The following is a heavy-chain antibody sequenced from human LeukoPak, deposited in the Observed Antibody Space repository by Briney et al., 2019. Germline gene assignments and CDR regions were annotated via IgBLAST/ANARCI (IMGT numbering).Heavy chain of an antibody. J-gene: IGHJ4*02. CDR3: AREGDPHFSDSSGFLGY. Sequence: SETLSLTCTVSGDSIRNYYWSWIRQPSGKGLEWIGYMDYSGSNTYNPSLESRVTISVDTSKNQFSLNLGSVTAADTPVYHCAREGDPHFSDSSGFLGYWGQGTLVTVSS. D-gene: IGHD3-22*01. CDR2: MDYSGSN. CDR1: GDSIRNYY. V-gene: IGHV4-59*12.